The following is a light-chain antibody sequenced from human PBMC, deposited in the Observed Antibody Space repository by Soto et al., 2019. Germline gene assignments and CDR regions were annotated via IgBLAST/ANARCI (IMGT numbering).Light chain of an antibody. J-gene: IGKJ1*01. CDR1: QSISSW. V-gene: IGKV1-5*01. CDR3: QQYNSYWT. Sequence: DIQMTQSPSTLSASIGDRVIITCRASQSISSWLAWYQQKPGKAPKLLIYDASSLESGVPSRLSGSGSGTEFTLTIRSLQPDDFATYYCQQYNSYWTFGQGTKVDIK. CDR2: DAS.